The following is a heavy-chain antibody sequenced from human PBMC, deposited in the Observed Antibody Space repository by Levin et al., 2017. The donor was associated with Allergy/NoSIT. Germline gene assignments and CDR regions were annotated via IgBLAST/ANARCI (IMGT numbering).Heavy chain of an antibody. Sequence: VASVKVSCKGSGYSFTSYWIGWVRQMPGKGLEWMGIIYPGDSDTRYSPSFQGQVTISADKSISTAYLQWSSLKASDTAMYYCARHRPSVGMNDYGDYENPRGFDYWGQGTLVTVSS. CDR2: IYPGDSDT. CDR3: ARHRPSVGMNDYGDYENPRGFDY. D-gene: IGHD4-17*01. CDR1: GYSFTSYW. V-gene: IGHV5-51*01. J-gene: IGHJ4*02.